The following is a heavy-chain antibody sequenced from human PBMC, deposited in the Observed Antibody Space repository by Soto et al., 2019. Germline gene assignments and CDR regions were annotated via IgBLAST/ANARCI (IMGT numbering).Heavy chain of an antibody. CDR1: GGSFSGYY. V-gene: IGHV4-34*01. CDR3: ARGAYYDFWSGYPDYYYYMDV. Sequence: SETLSLTCAVYGGSFSGYYWSWIRQPPGKGLEWFGEINHSGSTNYNPSLKSRVTISVDTSKNQFSLKLSSVTAADTAVYYCARGAYYDFWSGYPDYYYYMDVWGKGTTVTVSS. D-gene: IGHD3-3*01. CDR2: INHSGST. J-gene: IGHJ6*03.